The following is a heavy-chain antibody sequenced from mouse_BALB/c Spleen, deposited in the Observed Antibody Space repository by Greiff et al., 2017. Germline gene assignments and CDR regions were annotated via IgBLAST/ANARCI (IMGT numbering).Heavy chain of an antibody. Sequence: EVQRVESGPGLVKPSQSLSLTCSVTGYSITSGYYWNWIRQFPGNKLEWMGYISYDGSNNYNPSLKNRISITRDTSKNQFFLKLNSVTTEDTATYYCARGYYGSSYNYAMDYWGQGTSVTVSS. V-gene: IGHV3-6*02. CDR3: ARGYYGSSYNYAMDY. J-gene: IGHJ4*01. CDR2: ISYDGSN. D-gene: IGHD1-1*01. CDR1: GYSITSGYY.